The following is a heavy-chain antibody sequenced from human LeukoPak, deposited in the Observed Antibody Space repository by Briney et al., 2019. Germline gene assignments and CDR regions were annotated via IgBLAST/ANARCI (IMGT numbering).Heavy chain of an antibody. CDR2: ISSSGSTI. CDR3: ARDLGYCSSTSCPAVAGRRFDP. D-gene: IGHD2-2*01. J-gene: IGHJ5*02. CDR1: GFTFSDYY. V-gene: IGHV3-11*01. Sequence: GGSLRLSCAASGFTFSDYYMSWIRQAPGKGLEWVSYISSSGSTIYYADSVKGRFTISRDNAKNSLYLQMNSLRAEDTAVYYCARDLGYCSSTSCPAVAGRRFDPWGQGTLVTVSS.